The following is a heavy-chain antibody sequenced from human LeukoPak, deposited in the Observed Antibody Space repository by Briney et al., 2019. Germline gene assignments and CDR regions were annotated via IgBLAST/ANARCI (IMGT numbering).Heavy chain of an antibody. J-gene: IGHJ6*02. V-gene: IGHV1-18*01. CDR1: GYTFTSYG. CDR2: ISAYNGNT. D-gene: IGHD2-2*01. CDR3: ARPIVVVPAAIPLGMDV. Sequence: ASVKVSCKASGYTFTSYGISWVRQAPGQGLEWMGWISAYNGNTNYAQKLQGRVTMTTDTSTSTAYMELRSLRSDDTAVYYCARPIVVVPAAIPLGMDVWGQGTVVTVSS.